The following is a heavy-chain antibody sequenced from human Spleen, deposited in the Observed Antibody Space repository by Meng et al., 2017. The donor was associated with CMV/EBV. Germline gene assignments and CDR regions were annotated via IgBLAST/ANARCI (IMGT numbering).Heavy chain of an antibody. CDR1: GGTFSSYA. D-gene: IGHD6-13*01. CDR2: IIPIFGTA. J-gene: IGHJ5*02. CDR3: ARDPPVAAAGTGWFDP. Sequence: GGTFSSYAISWVRQAPGQGLEWMGGIIPIFGTANYAQKFQGRVTITTDESTSTAYMELSSLRSEDTAVYYCARDPPVAAAGTGWFDPWGQGTLVTVSS. V-gene: IGHV1-69*05.